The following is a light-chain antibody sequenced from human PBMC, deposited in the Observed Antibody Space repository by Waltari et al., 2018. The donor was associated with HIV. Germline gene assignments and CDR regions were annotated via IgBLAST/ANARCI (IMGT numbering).Light chain of an antibody. V-gene: IGLV2-8*01. Sequence: QSALTQPPSASGSPGQSVTLSCTGTSSDVGGYNDGSWHQQHPGKAPKLIIYDVIKRPSGVPDLFSGSKSGNTASLTVSGLQPEDEADYYCSSHAGRKFVFGGGTRLTVL. J-gene: IGLJ2*01. CDR2: DVI. CDR3: SSHAGRKFV. CDR1: SSDVGGYND.